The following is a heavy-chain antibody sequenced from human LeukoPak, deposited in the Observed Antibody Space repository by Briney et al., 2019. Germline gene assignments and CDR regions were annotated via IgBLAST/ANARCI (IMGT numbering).Heavy chain of an antibody. J-gene: IGHJ4*02. V-gene: IGHV3-23*01. Sequence: PGGSLRLSCAASGFTFSSYAMSWVRQAPGKGLEWVSAISGSGGSTYYADSVKGRFTISRDNSKNTLYLQMSSLRAEDTAVYYCAKARGEEYGDYPSGVDYWGQGTLVTVSS. CDR1: GFTFSSYA. CDR2: ISGSGGST. D-gene: IGHD4-17*01. CDR3: AKARGEEYGDYPSGVDY.